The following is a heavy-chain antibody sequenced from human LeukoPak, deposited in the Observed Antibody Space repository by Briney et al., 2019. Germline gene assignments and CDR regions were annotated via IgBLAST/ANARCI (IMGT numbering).Heavy chain of an antibody. Sequence: ASVKVSCKASGYTFTSYGISWVRQAPGQGLEWMGWISAYNGNTNYAQKLQGRVTMTTDTSTSTAYMELRSLRSDDTAVYYCARELKGGSSWYVGFDYWGQGTLVTVSS. J-gene: IGHJ4*02. CDR2: ISAYNGNT. D-gene: IGHD6-13*01. CDR1: GYTFTSYG. V-gene: IGHV1-18*01. CDR3: ARELKGGSSWYVGFDY.